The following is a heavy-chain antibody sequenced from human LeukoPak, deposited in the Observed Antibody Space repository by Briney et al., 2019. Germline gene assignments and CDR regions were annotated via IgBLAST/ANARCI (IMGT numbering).Heavy chain of an antibody. D-gene: IGHD6-13*01. CDR3: ARLAAAEFDY. J-gene: IGHJ4*02. Sequence: SVKVSCKASGSTSSSYAISWVRQAPGQGLEWMGGIIPIFGTANYAQKFQGRVTITADESTSTAYMELSSLRSEDTAVYYCARLAAAEFDYWGRGTLVTVSS. CDR1: GSTSSSYA. CDR2: IIPIFGTA. V-gene: IGHV1-69*13.